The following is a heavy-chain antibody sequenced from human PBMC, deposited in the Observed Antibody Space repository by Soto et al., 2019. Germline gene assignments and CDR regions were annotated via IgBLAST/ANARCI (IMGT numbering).Heavy chain of an antibody. Sequence: QVLLVEAGGGVVQPGMSLRLSCVASGFMFSKYGIHWVRQAPGKGLEWVGFISYDGSSQYYSDSVKGRLTISRDNSKNTVSLQMNSLRVEDTAVYYCARDGIDSVFDCWGQGTLVSVSS. CDR3: ARDGIDSVFDC. J-gene: IGHJ4*02. CDR2: ISYDGSSQ. CDR1: GFMFSKYG. V-gene: IGHV3-33*01.